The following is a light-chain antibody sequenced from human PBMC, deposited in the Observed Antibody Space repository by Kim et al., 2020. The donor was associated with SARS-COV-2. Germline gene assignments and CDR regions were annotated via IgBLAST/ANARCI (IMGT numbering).Light chain of an antibody. CDR1: KLGDKY. J-gene: IGLJ1*01. CDR3: QAWDSSIYV. V-gene: IGLV3-1*01. CDR2: RDN. Sequence: VSPGQPASITCSGDKLGDKYASWYQQKPGQSPVVVIFRDNRRPSGIPERFSGSNSGNTATLTISGTQAMDEADYYCQAWDSSIYVFGTGTKVTVL.